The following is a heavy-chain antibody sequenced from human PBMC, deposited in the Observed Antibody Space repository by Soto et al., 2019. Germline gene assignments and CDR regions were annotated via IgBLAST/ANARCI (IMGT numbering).Heavy chain of an antibody. CDR3: ARGPVLGITVAYWYFDL. Sequence: SETLSLTCTVSGGSVSSGSYYWSWIRQPPGKGLEWIGYIYYSGSTNYNPSLKSRVTISVDTSKNQFSLKVSSVTAADTAVYYCARGPVLGITVAYWYFDLWGRGTLVTVSS. CDR1: GGSVSSGSYY. V-gene: IGHV4-61*01. D-gene: IGHD6-19*01. CDR2: IYYSGST. J-gene: IGHJ2*01.